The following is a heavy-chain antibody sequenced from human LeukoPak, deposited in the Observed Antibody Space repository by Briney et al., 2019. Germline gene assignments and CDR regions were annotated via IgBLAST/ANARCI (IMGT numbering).Heavy chain of an antibody. CDR1: GFTFSSYW. J-gene: IGHJ4*02. V-gene: IGHV3-53*01. CDR2: IYSGGST. D-gene: IGHD6-13*01. CDR3: AKGAAAGQFDY. Sequence: GGSLRLSCAASGFTFSSYWMGWVRQAPGKGLEWVSVIYSGGSTYYADSVKGRFTISRDNSKNTLYLQMNSLRAEDTAVYYCAKGAAAGQFDYWGQGTLVTVSS.